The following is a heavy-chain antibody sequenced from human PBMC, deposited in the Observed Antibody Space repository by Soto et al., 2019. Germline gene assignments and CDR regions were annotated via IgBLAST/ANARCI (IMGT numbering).Heavy chain of an antibody. CDR1: GYTFTSYD. CDR2: MNPNSGNT. Sequence: ASVKVSCKASGYTFTSYDINWVRQATGQGLEWMGWMNPNSGNTGYAQKFQGRVTMTRNTSISTAYMELSSLRSEGTAVYYCAGVQKAMAPSYYYYMDVWGKGTTVTVSS. J-gene: IGHJ6*03. V-gene: IGHV1-8*01. D-gene: IGHD5-18*01. CDR3: AGVQKAMAPSYYYYMDV.